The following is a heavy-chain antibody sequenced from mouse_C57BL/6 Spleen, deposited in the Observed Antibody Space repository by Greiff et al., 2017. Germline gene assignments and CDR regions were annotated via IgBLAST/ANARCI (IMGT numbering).Heavy chain of an antibody. V-gene: IGHV1-69*01. J-gene: IGHJ1*03. D-gene: IGHD2-4*01. CDR1: GYTFTSYW. Sequence: VQLQQPGAELVMPGASVKLSCKASGYTFTSYWMHWVKQRPGQGLEWIGEIDPSDSYTNYNQKFKGKSTLTVDKSSSTAYMQLSSLTSEDSAVYYCARGVYDYGGDWYFDVWGTGTTVTVSS. CDR3: ARGVYDYGGDWYFDV. CDR2: IDPSDSYT.